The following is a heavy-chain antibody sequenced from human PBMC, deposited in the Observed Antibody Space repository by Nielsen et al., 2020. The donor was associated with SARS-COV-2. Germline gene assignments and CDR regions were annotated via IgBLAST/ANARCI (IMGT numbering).Heavy chain of an antibody. V-gene: IGHV3-30-3*01. CDR1: GFTFSSYA. CDR3: AREGSGGYYDSSGPIDY. Sequence: GGSLRLSCAASGFTFSSYAMHWVRQAPGKGLEWVAVISYDGSNKYYADSVKGRFTISRDNSKNTLYLQMNSLRAEDTAVYYCAREGSGGYYDSSGPIDYWGQGTLVTVSS. CDR2: ISYDGSNK. J-gene: IGHJ4*02. D-gene: IGHD3-22*01.